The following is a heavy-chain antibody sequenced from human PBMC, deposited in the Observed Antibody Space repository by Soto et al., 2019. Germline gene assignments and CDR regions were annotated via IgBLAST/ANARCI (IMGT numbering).Heavy chain of an antibody. CDR2: ISRGGGST. Sequence: SGGSLRLSCAASGFAFSTYAMTWVRQAPGKGLEWVSAISRGGGSTYYADSVKGRFTISRDNSNNTLYLQMNSLRAEDTAVYYCANVQAHRWAQAAIGSFDPWGQGTPVTVSS. V-gene: IGHV3-23*01. CDR3: ANVQAHRWAQAAIGSFDP. J-gene: IGHJ5*02. CDR1: GFAFSTYA. D-gene: IGHD2-15*01.